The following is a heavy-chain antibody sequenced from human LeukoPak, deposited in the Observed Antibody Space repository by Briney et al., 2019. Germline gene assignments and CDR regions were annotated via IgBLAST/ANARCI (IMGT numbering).Heavy chain of an antibody. D-gene: IGHD2-8*01. J-gene: IGHJ4*02. Sequence: ASVNVSCKASGYIFTGYYMHWVRQVPGQGLEWMGWINPNSGGTNYAQKFQGWVTMTRDTSISTAYMDLNRLTSDDTAVYYCSRGLINGHDFDYWGQGTVVTVSS. CDR2: INPNSGGT. CDR3: SRGLINGHDFDY. V-gene: IGHV1-2*04. CDR1: GYIFTGYY.